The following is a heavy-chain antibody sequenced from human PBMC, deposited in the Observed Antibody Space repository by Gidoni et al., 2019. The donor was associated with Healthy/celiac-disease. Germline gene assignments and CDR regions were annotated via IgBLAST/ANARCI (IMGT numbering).Heavy chain of an antibody. D-gene: IGHD6-19*01. CDR1: GFTVSSNY. J-gene: IGHJ6*02. CDR2: IYSGGST. Sequence: EVQLVESGGGLIKPGGSLRLSCAASGFTVSSNYMSWVRQAPGKGLEWVSVIYSGGSTYYADSVKGRFTISRDNSKNTLYLQMNSLRAEDTAVYYCARDRVSSNYYYYYGMDVWGQGTTVTVSS. CDR3: ARDRVSSNYYYYYGMDV. V-gene: IGHV3-53*01.